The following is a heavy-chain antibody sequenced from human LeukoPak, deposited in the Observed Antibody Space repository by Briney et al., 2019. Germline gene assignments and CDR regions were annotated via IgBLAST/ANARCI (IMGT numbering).Heavy chain of an antibody. D-gene: IGHD7-27*01. Sequence: PGGSLRLSCIVPGFTFSSYSMNWVRQAPGKGLEWVSYITSDSTDISYADSVKGRFSLSRDNAKNSLYLQMHSLRDEDTAVYYCARDLNWGFDYWGQGILVTVSS. CDR1: GFTFSSYS. J-gene: IGHJ4*02. CDR3: ARDLNWGFDY. V-gene: IGHV3-48*02. CDR2: ITSDSTDI.